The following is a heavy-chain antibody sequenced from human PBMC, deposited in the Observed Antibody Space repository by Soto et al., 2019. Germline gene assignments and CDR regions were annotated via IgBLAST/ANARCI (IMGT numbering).Heavy chain of an antibody. CDR3: AISQDRGGRTTFIY. J-gene: IGHJ4*02. CDR2: INWKSDI. CDR1: GFTFDDNA. D-gene: IGHD3-16*01. Sequence: GGSLRLSCAVSGFTFDDNAMHWVRQAPEKGLEWVSGINWKSDIGYADSVKGRFTISRDNAENSLYLQMNSLRAEGTALYYCAISQDRGGRTTFIYWGQGTQVTVSS. V-gene: IGHV3-9*01.